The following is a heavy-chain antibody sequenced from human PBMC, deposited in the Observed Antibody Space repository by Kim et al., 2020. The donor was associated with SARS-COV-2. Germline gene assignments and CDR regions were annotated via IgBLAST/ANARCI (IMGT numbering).Heavy chain of an antibody. Sequence: AHGRFTISRDNSKNTLYLQMNSLRAEDTALDYCATLMGIVVVPAVDYMDVWGKGTTVTVSS. CDR3: ATLMGIVVVPAVDYMDV. V-gene: IGHV3-30*03. D-gene: IGHD2-2*01. J-gene: IGHJ6*03.